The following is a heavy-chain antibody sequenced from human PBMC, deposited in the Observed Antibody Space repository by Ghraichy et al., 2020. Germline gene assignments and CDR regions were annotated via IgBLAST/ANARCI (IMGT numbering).Heavy chain of an antibody. CDR3: AKDRDYYDFWSVLKGMDV. CDR1: GFTFSSYA. Sequence: GGSLRLSCAASGFTFSSYAMSWVRQAPGKGLEWVSAISGSGGSTYYADSVKGRLTISRDNSKNTLYLQMNSLRAEDTAVYYCAKDRDYYDFWSVLKGMDVWGQGTTVTVSS. D-gene: IGHD3-3*01. J-gene: IGHJ6*02. V-gene: IGHV3-23*01. CDR2: ISGSGGST.